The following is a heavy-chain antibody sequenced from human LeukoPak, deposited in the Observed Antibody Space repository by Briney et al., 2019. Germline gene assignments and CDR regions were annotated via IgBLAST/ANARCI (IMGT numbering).Heavy chain of an antibody. CDR1: GGSFSSYY. Sequence: PSETLSLTCAVYGGSFSSYYWGWIRQPPGKGLEWIGSIFYSGSTYYNPSLKSRVTISVDTSKNQFSLKLSSVTAADTAVYYCARGGDYEYYYYYYMDVWGKGTTVTVSS. CDR2: IFYSGST. CDR3: ARGGDYEYYYYYYMDV. D-gene: IGHD4-17*01. V-gene: IGHV4-34*01. J-gene: IGHJ6*03.